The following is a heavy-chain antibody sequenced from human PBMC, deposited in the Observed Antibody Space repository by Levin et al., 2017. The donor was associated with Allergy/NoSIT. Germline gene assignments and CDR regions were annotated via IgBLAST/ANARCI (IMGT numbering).Heavy chain of an antibody. CDR2: ISSSSSYI. V-gene: IGHV3-21*01. J-gene: IGHJ6*02. CDR1: GFTFSSYS. D-gene: IGHD6-13*01. Sequence: AGGSLRLSCAASGFTFSSYSMNWVRQAPGKGLEWVSSISSSSSYIYYADSVKGRFTISRDNAKNSLYLQMNSLRAEDTAVYYCARDPNLAAALSAELHYYYYGMDVWGQGTTVTVSS. CDR3: ARDPNLAAALSAELHYYYYGMDV.